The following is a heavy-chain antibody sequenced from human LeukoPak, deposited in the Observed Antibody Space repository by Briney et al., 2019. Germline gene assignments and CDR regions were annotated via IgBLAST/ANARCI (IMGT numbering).Heavy chain of an antibody. CDR2: ISYDGSNK. Sequence: GGSLRLSCAAAGFTFSSYGMHWVRQAPGKGLEWVAVISYDGSNKYYADSVKGRFTISRDNSKNTLYLQMNSLRAEDTAVYYCAKAVRVDVAAARGYFDYWGQGTLVTVSS. CDR1: GFTFSSYG. J-gene: IGHJ4*02. D-gene: IGHD6-13*01. CDR3: AKAVRVDVAAARGYFDY. V-gene: IGHV3-30*18.